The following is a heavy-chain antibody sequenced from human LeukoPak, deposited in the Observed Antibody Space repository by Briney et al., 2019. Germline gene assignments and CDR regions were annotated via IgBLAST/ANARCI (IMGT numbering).Heavy chain of an antibody. CDR2: INSDGSAT. Sequence: GGSLRLSCAASGFTFSSPWMHWVRQAPGKGLVWVSRINSDGSATAYADSVKGRFTISRDNAENTLYLQTNSLRAEDTAVYYCARGTAGYHSSYFDHWGQGTLVTVSS. CDR1: GFTFSSPW. CDR3: ARGTAGYHSSYFDH. J-gene: IGHJ4*02. D-gene: IGHD3-16*02. V-gene: IGHV3-74*01.